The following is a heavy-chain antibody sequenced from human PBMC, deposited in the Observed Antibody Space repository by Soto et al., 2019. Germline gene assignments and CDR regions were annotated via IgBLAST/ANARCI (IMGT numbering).Heavy chain of an antibody. CDR1: GYTFTSYY. D-gene: IGHD1-1*01. CDR3: ARLPRNWNDLSDGMDV. Sequence: ASVKVSCKASGYTFTSYYMHWVRQAPGQGLEWMGGIIPIFGTANYAQKFQGRVTITADESTSTAYMELSSLRSEDTAVYYCARLPRNWNDLSDGMDVWGQGTTVTVSS. V-gene: IGHV1-69*13. J-gene: IGHJ6*02. CDR2: IIPIFGTA.